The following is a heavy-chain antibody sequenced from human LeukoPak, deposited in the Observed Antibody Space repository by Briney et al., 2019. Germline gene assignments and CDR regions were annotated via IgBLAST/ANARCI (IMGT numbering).Heavy chain of an antibody. Sequence: SETLSLTCTVSGGSISSYYWSWIRQPPGKGLEWIGYIYYSGSTNYNPSLKSRVTISVDTSKNQFSLKLSSVTAPDTAVYYCARDVPSRMYGFFDPWGQGTLVTVSS. CDR3: ARDVPSRMYGFFDP. CDR1: GGSISSYY. D-gene: IGHD3-10*01. CDR2: IYYSGST. V-gene: IGHV4-59*01. J-gene: IGHJ5*02.